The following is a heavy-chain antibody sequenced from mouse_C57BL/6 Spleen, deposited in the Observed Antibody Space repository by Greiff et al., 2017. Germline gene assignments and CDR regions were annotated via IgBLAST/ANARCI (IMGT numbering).Heavy chain of an antibody. D-gene: IGHD6-1*01. CDR2: INPNNGGT. Sequence: VQLQQSGPELVKPGASVKISCKASGYTFPDYYMNWVKQSHGKSLEWIGDINPNNGGTSYNQKFKGKATLTVDKSSSTAYMERRSLTSEDSAVYYCAREGSAEGDYWGQGTTLTVSS. V-gene: IGHV1-26*01. CDR3: AREGSAEGDY. CDR1: GYTFPDYY. J-gene: IGHJ2*01.